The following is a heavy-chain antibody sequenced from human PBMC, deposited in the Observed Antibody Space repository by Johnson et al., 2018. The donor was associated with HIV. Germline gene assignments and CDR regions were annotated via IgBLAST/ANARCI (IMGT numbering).Heavy chain of an antibody. V-gene: IGHV3-66*01. J-gene: IGHJ3*02. CDR3: ARGGGAYCGGDCLRTFDI. D-gene: IGHD2-21*02. CDR1: GLTISDNY. Sequence: VQLVESGGGLVQPGGSLRLSCAASGLTISDNYMSWVRQAPGKGLEWVAVLYSGGDIYYADSVKGRFIIPRDNSKSTLYLQLNSLRAEDTGIYYCARGGGAYCGGDCLRTFDIWGQVTMVTVSP. CDR2: LYSGGDI.